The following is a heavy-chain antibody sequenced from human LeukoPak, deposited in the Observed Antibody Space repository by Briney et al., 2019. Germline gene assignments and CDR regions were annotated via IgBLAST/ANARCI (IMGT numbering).Heavy chain of an antibody. CDR2: IYASGST. CDR3: TRYDVYYYGMDV. J-gene: IGHJ6*02. Sequence: SETLSLTCTASGGSINDYAWTWIRQPAGKGLEWIGRIYASGSTNYNPSLKSRVTISVDTSNNQFSLTLSSVTAADTAVYYCTRYDVYYYGMDVWGQGTTVTVSS. D-gene: IGHD1-1*01. V-gene: IGHV4-4*07. CDR1: GGSINDYA.